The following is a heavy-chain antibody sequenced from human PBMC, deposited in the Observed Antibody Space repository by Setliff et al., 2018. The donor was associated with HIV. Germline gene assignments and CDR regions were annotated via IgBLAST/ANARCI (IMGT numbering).Heavy chain of an antibody. CDR3: ARPSVRMARNWYDFGY. Sequence: SVKVSCKASGDTLSIHPISWVRQAPGQGLEWMGGITPLLGTTNYAQKFQGRVTMTRNTSTSTAYMELSSLTSEDTAVYYCARPSVRMARNWYDFGYWGQGTLVTVSS. J-gene: IGHJ4*02. D-gene: IGHD1-1*01. CDR2: ITPLLGTT. V-gene: IGHV1-69*10. CDR1: GDTLSIHP.